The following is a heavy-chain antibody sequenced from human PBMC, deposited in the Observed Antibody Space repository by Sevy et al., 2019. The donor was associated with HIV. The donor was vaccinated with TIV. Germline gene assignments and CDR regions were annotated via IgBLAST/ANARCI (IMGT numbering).Heavy chain of an antibody. CDR2: MNPNSGNT. CDR3: ARGRYDSSGYHEYFQH. Sequence: ASVKVSCKASGNTFTSYDMNWVRQATGQGLEWMGWMNPNSGNTGYAQKFQGRVTMTRNTSISTAYMELSSLRSEDTAVYYCARGRYDSSGYHEYFQHWGQGTLVTVSS. J-gene: IGHJ1*01. D-gene: IGHD3-22*01. V-gene: IGHV1-8*01. CDR1: GNTFTSYD.